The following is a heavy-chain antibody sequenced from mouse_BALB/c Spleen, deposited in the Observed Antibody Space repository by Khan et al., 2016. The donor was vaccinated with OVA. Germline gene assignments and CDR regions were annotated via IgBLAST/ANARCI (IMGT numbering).Heavy chain of an antibody. V-gene: IGHV1-61*01. Sequence: VQLQQSGAELVRPGASVKLSCKASGYTFTSYWMNWVRQRPGQGLDWIGKINPSDSETHYNPMFKDKATLTVDKSSGTAYMQLSSLTAEDSAVDYCTRREKYGYDPSWFAYWGQGTLVTVSA. CDR2: INPSDSET. J-gene: IGHJ3*01. CDR1: GYTFTSYW. CDR3: TRREKYGYDPSWFAY. D-gene: IGHD2-2*01.